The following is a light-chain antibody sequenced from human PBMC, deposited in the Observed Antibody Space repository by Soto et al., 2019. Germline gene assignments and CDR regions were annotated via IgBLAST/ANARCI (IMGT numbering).Light chain of an antibody. CDR2: GAS. V-gene: IGKV3-15*01. CDR3: QQYNNWPPIT. CDR1: QSVSSN. Sequence: EIVMKQSPATLSVSPGERATLSYRVSQSVSSNLAWYQQKPGQAPRLLIYGASTRATGIPARFSGSGSGTEFTLTISSLQSEDCAVYYCQQYNNWPPITFGQGTRLEI. J-gene: IGKJ5*01.